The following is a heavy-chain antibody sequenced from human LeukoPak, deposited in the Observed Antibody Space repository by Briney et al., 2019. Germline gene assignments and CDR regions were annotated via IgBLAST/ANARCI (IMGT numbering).Heavy chain of an antibody. CDR1: GFTFSDHY. J-gene: IGHJ4*02. CDR2: IWYDGSNK. V-gene: IGHV3-33*08. D-gene: IGHD1-26*01. Sequence: GGSLRLSCAASGFTFSDHYMDWVRQAPGKGLEWVALIWYDGSNKYYADSVKGRFTISRNNTKNSLYLQMNSLRAEDTAVYYCARVWVDWGQGTLVTVSS. CDR3: ARVWVD.